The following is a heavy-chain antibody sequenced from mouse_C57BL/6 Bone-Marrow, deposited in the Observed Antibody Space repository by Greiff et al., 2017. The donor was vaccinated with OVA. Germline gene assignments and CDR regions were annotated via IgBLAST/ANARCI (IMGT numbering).Heavy chain of an antibody. CDR2: ISDGGSYT. CDR1: GFTFSSYA. J-gene: IGHJ2*01. V-gene: IGHV5-4*03. D-gene: IGHD1-1*01. CDR3: ARSITTAIDY. Sequence: DVMLVESGGGLVKPGGSLKLSCAASGFTFSSYAMSWVRQTPEKRLEWVATISDGGSYTYYPDNVKGRFTIPRDNAKNNRYLQMSHLKSEDSAVYYCARSITTAIDYWGQGTTLTVSS.